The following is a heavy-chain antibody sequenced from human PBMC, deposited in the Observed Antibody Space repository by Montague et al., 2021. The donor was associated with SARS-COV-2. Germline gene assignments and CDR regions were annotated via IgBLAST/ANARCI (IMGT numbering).Heavy chain of an antibody. CDR3: TRGFRGGPFDC. J-gene: IGHJ4*02. D-gene: IGHD3-10*01. Sequence: SLSLSCAASGFTFDVYGMSWIRQVPGKGLEWVAGITWNGITTGCADAVKGRFTISRDNAKKSLYLEMKSLRAEDTALYYCTRGFRGGPFDCWGQGSLVTVSS. CDR1: GFTFDVYG. CDR2: ITWNGITT. V-gene: IGHV3-20*04.